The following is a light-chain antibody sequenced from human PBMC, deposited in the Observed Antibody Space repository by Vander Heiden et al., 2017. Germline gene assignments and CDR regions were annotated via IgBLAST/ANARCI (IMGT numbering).Light chain of an antibody. J-gene: IGKJ4*01. CDR3: QQYGSSPSA. CDR1: QSVSSSY. V-gene: IGKV3-20*01. CDR2: GAF. Sequence: EIVLTQSPGTLSLSPGERATLSCRASQSVSSSYLAWYQQKPGQAPRLLIYGAFSRAAGSPDRFSGSGSGTDFTLTISRLEPEDFAVYYCQQYGSSPSAFGGGTRVEIK.